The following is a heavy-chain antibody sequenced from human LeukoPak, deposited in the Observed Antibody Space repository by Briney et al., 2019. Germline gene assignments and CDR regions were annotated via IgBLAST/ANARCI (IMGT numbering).Heavy chain of an antibody. Sequence: GGSLGLSCAASGFTFKNYALTWVRQAPGKGPEWVSGISGTGGSTFYADSVKGRFTISRDNPRNTLFLQMDYLKAEDTAIYYCAKSRVAVPGRLNYFDSWGQGAQVTVSS. CDR3: AKSRVAVPGRLNYFDS. CDR1: GFTFKNYA. V-gene: IGHV3-23*01. CDR2: ISGTGGST. D-gene: IGHD6-19*01. J-gene: IGHJ4*02.